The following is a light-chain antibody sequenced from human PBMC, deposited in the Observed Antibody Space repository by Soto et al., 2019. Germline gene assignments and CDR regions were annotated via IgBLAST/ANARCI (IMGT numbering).Light chain of an antibody. J-gene: IGKJ3*01. CDR2: WAS. CDR3: QHYFKSPVS. V-gene: IGKV4-1*01. CDR1: QSILYNSNKKNY. Sequence: DIVMTQSPDFLAVSLGERATINCKSSQSILYNSNKKNYLAWYQQKPRQPPRLLIYWASTRESGVPERFSGTGYGTDFPLPISGLQAEDVAVYYCQHYFKSPVSFGPGTKV.